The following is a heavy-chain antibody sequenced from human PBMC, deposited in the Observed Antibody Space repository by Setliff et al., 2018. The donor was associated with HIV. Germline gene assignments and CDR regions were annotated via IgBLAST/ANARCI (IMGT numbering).Heavy chain of an antibody. V-gene: IGHV1-3*01. J-gene: IGHJ6*03. CDR3: ARDSSFNMDV. CDR1: GYTFTGYA. CDR2: INAGNGKT. Sequence: ASVKVSCKASGYTFTGYAMHWVRQAPGQRLEWMGWINAGNGKTKYSQKFQGRVTITRDTSASTADMEMSGLRSEDTAVYYCARDSSFNMDVWGKGTTVTVSS.